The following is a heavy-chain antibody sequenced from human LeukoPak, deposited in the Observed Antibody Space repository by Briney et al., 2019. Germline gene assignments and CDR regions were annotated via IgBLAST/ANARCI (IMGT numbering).Heavy chain of an antibody. Sequence: GGSLRLSCAASGFTFSSYAMSWVRQAPGKGLEWVSAISGSGGSTYYADSVKGRFTISRDNSKNTLYLQMNSLKTEDTAVYYCTTDPYGSGSYLIDDYWGQGTLVTVSS. CDR2: ISGSGGST. V-gene: IGHV3-23*01. D-gene: IGHD3-10*01. J-gene: IGHJ4*02. CDR1: GFTFSSYA. CDR3: TTDPYGSGSYLIDDY.